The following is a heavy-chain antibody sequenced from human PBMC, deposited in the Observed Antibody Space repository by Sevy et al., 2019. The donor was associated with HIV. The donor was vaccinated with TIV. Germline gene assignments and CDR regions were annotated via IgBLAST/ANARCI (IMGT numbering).Heavy chain of an antibody. CDR2: ISYDGSNK. V-gene: IGHV3-30-3*01. D-gene: IGHD1-26*01. Sequence: GGSLRLSCAASGFTFSSYAMHWVRQAPGKGLEWVAVISYDGSNKYYADSGKGRITITRDKTKNTLYLQMNGLRAEDMAVYYCARTEWELLPLDYWGQGTLVTGSS. J-gene: IGHJ4*02. CDR1: GFTFSSYA. CDR3: ARTEWELLPLDY.